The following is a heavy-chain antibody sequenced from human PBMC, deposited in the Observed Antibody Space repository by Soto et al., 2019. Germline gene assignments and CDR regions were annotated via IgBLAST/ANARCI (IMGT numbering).Heavy chain of an antibody. CDR3: ERDGSSNGWERRDS. D-gene: IGHD6-19*01. CDR1: CGATGGYY. J-gene: IGHJ5*01. CDR2: IHCSGST. V-gene: IGHV4-59*01. Sequence: PSESLSITCTVSCGATGGYYWSWVRQPPGKALEWIGHIHCSGSTNYNPSLKSRVTISEDTSKNQFSLKLSSVTTADTAVYYCERDGSSNGWERRDS.